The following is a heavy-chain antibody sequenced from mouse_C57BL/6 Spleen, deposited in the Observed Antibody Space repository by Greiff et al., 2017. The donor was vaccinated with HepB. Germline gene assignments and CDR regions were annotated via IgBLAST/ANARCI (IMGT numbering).Heavy chain of an antibody. J-gene: IGHJ2*01. D-gene: IGHD1-1*01. CDR1: GYSITSGYD. CDR3: ARADYYGSTLDY. V-gene: IGHV3-1*01. Sequence: DVQLQESGPGMVKPSQSLSLTCTVTGYSITSGYDWHWIRHFPGNKLEWMGYISYSGSTNYNPSLKSRISITHDTSKNHFFLELNSVTTEDTATYYCARADYYGSTLDYWGQGTTLTVSS. CDR2: ISYSGST.